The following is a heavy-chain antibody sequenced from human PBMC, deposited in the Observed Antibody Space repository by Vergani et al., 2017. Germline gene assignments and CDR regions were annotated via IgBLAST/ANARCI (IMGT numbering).Heavy chain of an antibody. V-gene: IGHV5-51*01. CDR3: ARLYGRDSSGIKYFDY. J-gene: IGHJ4*02. CDR2: IHPADSDT. Sequence: EVQLVQSGAEVKKPGESLNISCQISGYSFTNYWIGWVRQMPGKGLEWMGIIHPADSDTRYSPSFQGQVTISVDKSISTAYLQRSSLRASDSAMYYCARLYGRDSSGIKYFDYWGQGTLVTVSS. CDR1: GYSFTNYW. D-gene: IGHD3-22*01.